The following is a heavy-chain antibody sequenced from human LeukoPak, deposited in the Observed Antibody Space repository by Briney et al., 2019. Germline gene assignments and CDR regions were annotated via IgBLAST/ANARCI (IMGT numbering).Heavy chain of an antibody. CDR1: VYTFTGYY. CDR3: ARDDVTTGGAIDY. CDR2: INPNSGGT. J-gene: IGHJ4*02. V-gene: IGHV1-2*02. D-gene: IGHD4-17*01. Sequence: ASVKVSCKASVYTFTGYYMHWVRQAPGQGLERMGWINPNSGGTNYAQKFQGRVTMTRDTSISTAYMELSRLRSDDTAVYYCARDDVTTGGAIDYWGQGTLVTVSS.